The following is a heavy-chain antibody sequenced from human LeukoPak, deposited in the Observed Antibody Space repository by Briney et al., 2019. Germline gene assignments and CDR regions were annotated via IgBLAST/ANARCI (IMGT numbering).Heavy chain of an antibody. V-gene: IGHV4-31*03. Sequence: KPSETLSLTCSVSGGFISGSGHYWPWTRQHPGGGLEWLGFIHPGGTIYYKPSLSSRLTISADTSKNQMSLKLSSVTAADTAVYYCSTGGDTAKGGDSWGQGTMVTVSS. CDR3: STGGDTAKGGDS. D-gene: IGHD5-18*01. J-gene: IGHJ4*02. CDR2: IHPGGTI. CDR1: GGFISGSGHY.